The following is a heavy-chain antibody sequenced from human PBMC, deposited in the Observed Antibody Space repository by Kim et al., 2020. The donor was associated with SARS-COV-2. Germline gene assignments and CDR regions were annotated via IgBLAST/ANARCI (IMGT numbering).Heavy chain of an antibody. CDR1: GGSFSGYY. CDR2: INHSGST. CDR3: ARGRRGEITIFGVVIGRHWFDP. D-gene: IGHD3-3*01. V-gene: IGHV4-34*01. Sequence: SETLSLTCAVYGGSFSGYYWSWIRQPPGKGLEWIGEINHSGSTNYNPSLKSRVTISVDTSKNQFSLKLSSVTAADTAVYYCARGRRGEITIFGVVIGRHWFDPWGQGTLVTVSS. J-gene: IGHJ5*02.